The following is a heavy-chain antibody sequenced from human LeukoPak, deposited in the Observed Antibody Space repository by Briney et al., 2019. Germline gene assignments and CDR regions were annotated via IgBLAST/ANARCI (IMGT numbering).Heavy chain of an antibody. CDR1: GYTFTGYY. CDR2: INPNSGGT. D-gene: IGHD6-19*01. V-gene: IGHV1-2*02. CDR3: ARVWGSSGWYYFDY. Sequence: ASVKVSCKASGYTFTGYYMHWVRQAPAQGLEWMGWINPNSGGTNYAQKFQGRVTMTRDTSISTAYMELSRLRSDDTAVYYCARVWGSSGWYYFDYWGQGTLVTVSS. J-gene: IGHJ4*02.